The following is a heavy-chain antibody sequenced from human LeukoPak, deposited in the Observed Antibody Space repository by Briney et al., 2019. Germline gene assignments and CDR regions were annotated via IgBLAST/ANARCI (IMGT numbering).Heavy chain of an antibody. V-gene: IGHV3-23*01. D-gene: IGHD3-16*02. Sequence: GGSLRLSCAASGFTFSSYAMSWVRQALGKGLEWVSAISGSGGSTYYADSVKGRFTIFRDNSKNTLYLQMNSLRAEDTAVYYCARGTYYDYVWGSCRFEAFDIWGQGTMVTVSS. CDR1: GFTFSSYA. J-gene: IGHJ3*02. CDR2: ISGSGGST. CDR3: ARGTYYDYVWGSCRFEAFDI.